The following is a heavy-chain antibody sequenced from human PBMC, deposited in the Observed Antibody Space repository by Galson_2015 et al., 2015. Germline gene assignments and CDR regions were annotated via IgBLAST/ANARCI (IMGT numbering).Heavy chain of an antibody. D-gene: IGHD6-25*01. J-gene: IGHJ6*03. CDR3: ARSAGSYYYYYMDV. V-gene: IGHV4-4*02. CDR1: GGSISSSYW. CDR2: IYHSGRT. Sequence: ETLSLTCAVSGGSISSSYWWSWVRQPPGKGLEWIGEIYHSGRTNYNPSLKSRVTISVDKSKNQFSLKLSSVTAADTAMYYCARSAGSYYYYYMDVWGKGTMVTVSS.